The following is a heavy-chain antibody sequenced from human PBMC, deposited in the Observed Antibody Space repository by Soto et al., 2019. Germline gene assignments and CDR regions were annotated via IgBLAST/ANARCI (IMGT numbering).Heavy chain of an antibody. CDR1: GFTFDDYA. Sequence: QPGGSLRLSCAASGFTFDDYAMHWVRQAPGKGLEWVSGISWNSGSIGYADSVKGRFTISRDNAKNSLYLQMNSLRAEDTALYYCAKSGGVGADTAMVKYGMDVWGQGTTVTVSS. D-gene: IGHD5-18*01. CDR3: AKSGGVGADTAMVKYGMDV. V-gene: IGHV3-9*01. CDR2: ISWNSGSI. J-gene: IGHJ6*02.